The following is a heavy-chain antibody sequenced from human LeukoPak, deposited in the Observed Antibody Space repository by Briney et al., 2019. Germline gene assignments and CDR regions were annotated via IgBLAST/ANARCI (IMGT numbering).Heavy chain of an antibody. CDR1: GFTFSSYS. V-gene: IGHV3-21*01. CDR2: ISSSSYI. D-gene: IGHD6-19*01. J-gene: IGHJ4*02. CDR3: ARGWGGSGWYLADY. Sequence: GGSLRLSCAASGFTFSSYSMNWVRQAPGKGLEWVSSISSSSYIYYADSVKGRFTISRDNAKNSLYLQMNSLRAEDTALYYCARGWGGSGWYLADYWGQGTLVTVSS.